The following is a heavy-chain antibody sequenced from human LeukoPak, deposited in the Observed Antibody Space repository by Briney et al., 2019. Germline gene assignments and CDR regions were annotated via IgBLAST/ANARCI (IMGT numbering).Heavy chain of an antibody. J-gene: IGHJ5*02. V-gene: IGHV4-59*01. CDR1: DGAIAGYS. CDR3: VRGPYGSGISNWFDP. Sequence: SETLSLTCTVSDGAIAGYSWSWIRQAPGKGLEWIGYIYYNGDTKYNPSLQSRVTVSVDTSKNQFSLKLTSVTAADTAVYYCVRGPYGSGISNWFDPWGQGTQVIVSS. CDR2: IYYNGDT. D-gene: IGHD3-10*01.